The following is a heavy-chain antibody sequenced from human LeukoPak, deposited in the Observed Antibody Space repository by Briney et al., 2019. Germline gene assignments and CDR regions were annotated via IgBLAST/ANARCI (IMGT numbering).Heavy chain of an antibody. CDR3: AKLGELSLIGPYYFDY. CDR1: GFTFSSYA. D-gene: IGHD3-16*02. Sequence: PGGSLRLSCAASGFTFSSYAMSWVRQAPGKGLEWVSAISGSGGSTYYADSVKGRFTISRDNSKNTLYLQMNSLRAEDTAVYYCAKLGELSLIGPYYFDYWGQGTLVTVSS. V-gene: IGHV3-23*01. CDR2: ISGSGGST. J-gene: IGHJ4*02.